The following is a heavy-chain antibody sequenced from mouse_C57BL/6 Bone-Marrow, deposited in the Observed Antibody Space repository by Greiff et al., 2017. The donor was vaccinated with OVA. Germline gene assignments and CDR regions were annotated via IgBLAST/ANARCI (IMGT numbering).Heavy chain of an antibody. J-gene: IGHJ4*01. CDR1: GYSITSGYY. V-gene: IGHV3-6*01. Sequence: EVHLVESGPGLVKPSQSLSLTCSVTGYSITSGYYWNWIRQFPGNKLEWMGYISYDGSNNYNPSLKNRISITRDTSKNQFFLKLNSVTTEDTATYYCARDDYHYYAMDYWGQGTSVTVSS. D-gene: IGHD2-13*01. CDR3: ARDDYHYYAMDY. CDR2: ISYDGSN.